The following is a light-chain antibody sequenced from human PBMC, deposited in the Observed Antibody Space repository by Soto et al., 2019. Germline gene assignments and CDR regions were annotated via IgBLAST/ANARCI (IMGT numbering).Light chain of an antibody. CDR1: SRDVGGYNY. CDR2: EVS. Sequence: QSVLTQPASVSGSPGQSITISCTGTSRDVGGYNYVSWYQQHPGKAPKLMIYEVSYRPSGVSNRFSGSKSGNTASLTISGLQAEDEADYYCSSYTSTSTRVFGTGTKLTVL. J-gene: IGLJ1*01. V-gene: IGLV2-14*01. CDR3: SSYTSTSTRV.